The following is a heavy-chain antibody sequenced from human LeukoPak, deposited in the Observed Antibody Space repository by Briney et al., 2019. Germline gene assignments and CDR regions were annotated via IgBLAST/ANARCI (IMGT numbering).Heavy chain of an antibody. Sequence: GGSLRLSCTASGFSFSTSWMSWVRQTPGKGLEWVPNIKKDGSEEYYVDSVKTRFTISRDNAKNSLYLQLNSLIVEDTAVYYCARLSTSVAGGDHWGQGTLVTVSS. V-gene: IGHV3-7*01. D-gene: IGHD6-19*01. CDR3: ARLSTSVAGGDH. J-gene: IGHJ4*02. CDR2: IKKDGSEE. CDR1: GFSFSTSW.